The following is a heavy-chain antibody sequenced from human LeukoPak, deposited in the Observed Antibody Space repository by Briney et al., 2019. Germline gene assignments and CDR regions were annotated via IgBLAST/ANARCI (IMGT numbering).Heavy chain of an antibody. CDR3: ARTGSIAAAGTMTYFHY. CDR1: GGTFSSYA. J-gene: IGHJ4*02. CDR2: IIPIFGTA. D-gene: IGHD6-13*01. Sequence: SVKVSCKASGGTFSSYAISWVRQAPGQGLEWMGRIIPIFGTANYAQKFQGRVTITTDESTSTAYMELSSLRSEDTAVYYCARTGSIAAAGTMTYFHYWGQGPLVTVSS. V-gene: IGHV1-69*05.